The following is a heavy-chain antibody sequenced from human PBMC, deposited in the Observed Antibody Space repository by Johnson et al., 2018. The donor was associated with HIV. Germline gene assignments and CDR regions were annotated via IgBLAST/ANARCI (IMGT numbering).Heavy chain of an antibody. J-gene: IGHJ3*02. CDR1: GFIFSTYT. V-gene: IGHV3-23*04. CDR3: TTRFISARAFDI. CDR2: ISGSGGST. D-gene: IGHD6-6*01. Sequence: VQLVESGGGLVQPGRSLRLSCLASGFIFSTYTMHWVRQAPGKGLEWVSAISGSGGSTYYADSVKGRFTISRDNSKNTLYLQMNRLRAEDTAVYYCTTRFISARAFDIWGQGTMVPVSS.